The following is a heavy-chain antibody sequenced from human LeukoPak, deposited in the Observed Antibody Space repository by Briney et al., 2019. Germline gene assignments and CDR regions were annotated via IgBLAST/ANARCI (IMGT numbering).Heavy chain of an antibody. CDR2: IIPILGIA. CDR1: GGTLSSYT. Sequence: GSSVKVSCKASGGTLSSYTISWVRQAPGQGLEWMGRIIPILGIANYAQKFQGRVTITADKSTSTAYMELSSLRSEDTAVYYCARGSNYDYYYMDVWGKGTTVTVSS. V-gene: IGHV1-69*02. D-gene: IGHD4-11*01. CDR3: ARGSNYDYYYMDV. J-gene: IGHJ6*03.